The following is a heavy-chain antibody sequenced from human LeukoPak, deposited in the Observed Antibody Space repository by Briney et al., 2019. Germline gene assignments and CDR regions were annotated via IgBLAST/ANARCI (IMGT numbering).Heavy chain of an antibody. J-gene: IGHJ6*03. Sequence: SETLPLTCTVSGGSISSSGYYWGWIRQPPGKGLEWIGSIYYSGSTYYNPSLKSRVTISVDTSKNQFSLKLSSVTAADTAVYYCARLRPKTTVTTEYYMDVWGKGTTVTVSS. CDR3: ARLRPKTTVTTEYYMDV. V-gene: IGHV4-39*01. CDR2: IYYSGST. CDR1: GGSISSSGYY. D-gene: IGHD4-17*01.